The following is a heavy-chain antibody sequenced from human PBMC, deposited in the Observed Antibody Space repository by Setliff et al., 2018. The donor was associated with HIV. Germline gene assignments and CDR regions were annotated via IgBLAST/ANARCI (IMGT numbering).Heavy chain of an antibody. CDR1: GFTFSDYY. V-gene: IGHV3-11*04. D-gene: IGHD4-17*01. Sequence: GGSLRLSCAASGFTFSDYYMSWIRQAPGKGLEWVSYISSRGRTIYYADSVKGRFTISRDNAKNSLYLQMNTLRAEDTAVYFCARSPYGDYGLDYWGQGTLVTVSS. J-gene: IGHJ4*02. CDR3: ARSPYGDYGLDY. CDR2: ISSRGRTI.